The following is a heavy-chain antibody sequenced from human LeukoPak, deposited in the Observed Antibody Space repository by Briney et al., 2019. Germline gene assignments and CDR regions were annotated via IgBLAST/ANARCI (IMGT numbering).Heavy chain of an antibody. D-gene: IGHD6-6*01. Sequence: PGGSLRLSCAASGFTFSSYGMHWVRQAPGKGLEWVAVISYDGSNKYYADSVKGRFTISRDNAKNSLYLQMGSLRAEDTGVYYCMAESSTWWEGYWGQGTLVTVSS. V-gene: IGHV3-30*03. CDR1: GFTFSSYG. CDR2: ISYDGSNK. CDR3: MAESSTWWEGY. J-gene: IGHJ4*02.